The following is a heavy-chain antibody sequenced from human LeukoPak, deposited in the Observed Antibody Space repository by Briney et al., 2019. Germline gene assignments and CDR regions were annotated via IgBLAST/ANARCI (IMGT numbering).Heavy chain of an antibody. CDR2: ISTDGSRI. V-gene: IGHV3-64*02. Sequence: PGGSLRLSCAASRFTFRDYAMYWVRQAPGKGLEYVSVISTDGSRIYYADSVKGRFTISRDNSKNTLYLQMGSLRAEDMAVYHCTRGVAISTSGWYDTFDYWGQGALVTVSS. CDR1: RFTFRDYA. CDR3: TRGVAISTSGWYDTFDY. J-gene: IGHJ4*02. D-gene: IGHD6-19*01.